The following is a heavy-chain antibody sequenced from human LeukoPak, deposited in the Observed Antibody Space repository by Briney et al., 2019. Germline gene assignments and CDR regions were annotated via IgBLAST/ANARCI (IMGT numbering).Heavy chain of an antibody. J-gene: IGHJ4*02. V-gene: IGHV4-34*01. CDR2: INHSGST. CDR1: GGSFSGYY. Sequence: SETLSLTCAVYGGSFSGYYWSWIRQPPGKGLEWIGEINHSGSTNYNPSLKSRVTISVDTSKNQFPLKLSSVTAADTAVYYCARVGGSSGFLSYYWGQGTLVTVSS. D-gene: IGHD3-22*01. CDR3: ARVGGSSGFLSYY.